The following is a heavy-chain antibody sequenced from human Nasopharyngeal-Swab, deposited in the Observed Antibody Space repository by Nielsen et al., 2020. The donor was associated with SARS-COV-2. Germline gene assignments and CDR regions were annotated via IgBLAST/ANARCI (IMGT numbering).Heavy chain of an antibody. CDR3: VKDKKVYSSYYYAIDV. D-gene: IGHD3-22*01. J-gene: IGHJ6*02. CDR1: GFTFDDYA. CDR2: ISWNSGAI. V-gene: IGHV3-9*01. Sequence: SLKISCAASGFTFDDYAMHLVLQAPGKGLECVACISWNSGAIVYADSVKGRFTISRDNAKNSLYLQMNSLRTEDTALYYCVKDKKVYSSYYYAIDVWGQGTTVTVSS.